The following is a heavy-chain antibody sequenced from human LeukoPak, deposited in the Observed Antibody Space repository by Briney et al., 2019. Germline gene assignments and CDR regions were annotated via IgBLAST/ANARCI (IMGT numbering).Heavy chain of an antibody. Sequence: PGGSLRLSCAASGFTFSNYWMHWVRQAPGKGLVWVSRISGDGSSTSYADSVKGRFTISRDNAKDTLSLQMNSLRAEDTAVYYCARDPLGSSYFDYWGQGTLVTVSS. J-gene: IGHJ4*02. D-gene: IGHD6-13*01. CDR1: GFTFSNYW. CDR2: ISGDGSST. CDR3: ARDPLGSSYFDY. V-gene: IGHV3-74*01.